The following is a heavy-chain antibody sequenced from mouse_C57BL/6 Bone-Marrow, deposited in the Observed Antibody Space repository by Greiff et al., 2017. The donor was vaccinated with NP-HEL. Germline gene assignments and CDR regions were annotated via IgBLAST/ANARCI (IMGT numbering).Heavy chain of an antibody. D-gene: IGHD1-1*01. CDR3: ARLCYYGSSLDY. CDR1: GYTFTSYW. V-gene: IGHV1-50*01. CDR2: IDPSDSYT. J-gene: IGHJ2*01. Sequence: QVQLQQPGAELVKPGASVKLSCKASGYTFTSYWMQWVKQRPGQGLEWIGEIDPSDSYTNYNQKFKGKATLTVDTSSSTAYMQLSSLTSEDSAVYYCARLCYYGSSLDYWGRGTTLTVSS.